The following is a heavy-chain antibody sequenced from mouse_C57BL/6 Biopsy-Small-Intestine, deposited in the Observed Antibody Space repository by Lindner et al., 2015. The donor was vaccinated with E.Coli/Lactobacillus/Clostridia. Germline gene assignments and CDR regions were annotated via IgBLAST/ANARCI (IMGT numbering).Heavy chain of an antibody. CDR3: ARMDIAVVPAATHAFDI. D-gene: IGHD1-1*01. V-gene: IGHV1-79*01. J-gene: IGHJ3*01. Sequence: SVKVSCKASGYTFINYGISWVRQAPGQGLEWMGWISPYNGNTKYAQKFQGRVTMTTDTSTSTAYMELRSLGSDDTAVYYCARMDIAVVPAATHAFDIWGQGTMVTVSS. CDR2: ISPYNGNT. CDR1: GYTFINYG.